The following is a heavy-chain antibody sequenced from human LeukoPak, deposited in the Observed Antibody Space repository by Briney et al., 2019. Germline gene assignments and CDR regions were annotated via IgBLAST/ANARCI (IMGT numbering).Heavy chain of an antibody. J-gene: IGHJ3*02. D-gene: IGHD2-15*01. CDR1: GDSVNSASFY. V-gene: IGHV4-61*01. Sequence: PSETLSLTCTVSGDSVNSASFYWAWLRQSPGKGLELIGYTYNRGNTHYNPSLNSRVTISVDTSKNQFSLKLRSVTAADAAVYYCARDFGAATGAFEIWGQGASVTVSS. CDR2: TYNRGNT. CDR3: ARDFGAATGAFEI.